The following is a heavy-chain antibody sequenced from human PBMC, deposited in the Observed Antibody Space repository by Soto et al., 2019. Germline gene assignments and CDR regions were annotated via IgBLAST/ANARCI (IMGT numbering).Heavy chain of an antibody. J-gene: IGHJ4*02. CDR1: GFTFSSYS. V-gene: IGHV3-21*01. CDR3: ARDAPSMIVVAPIDY. D-gene: IGHD3-22*01. CDR2: ISSSSSYI. Sequence: PGGSLRLSCAASGFTFSSYSMNWVRQAPGKGLEWVSSISSSSSYIYYADSVKGRFTISRDNAKNSLYLQMNSLRAEDTAVYYCARDAPSMIVVAPIDYWGQGTLVTVSS.